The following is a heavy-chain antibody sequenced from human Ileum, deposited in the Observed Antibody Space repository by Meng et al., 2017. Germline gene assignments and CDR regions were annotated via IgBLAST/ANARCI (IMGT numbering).Heavy chain of an antibody. D-gene: IGHD2-21*01. J-gene: IGHJ4*02. CDR1: GDSISSRDW. V-gene: IGHV4-4*02. Sequence: QVHLQESGPGLVKPSGTRSLTCAVSGDSISSRDWWSWVRQPPGKGLEWIGEISQESGRTNYNPSLKSRVTISLDKSKNQFSLNLNSVTAADTAVYYCVRNEGYSLGDWGQGTLVTVSS. CDR2: ISQESGRT. CDR3: VRNEGYSLGD.